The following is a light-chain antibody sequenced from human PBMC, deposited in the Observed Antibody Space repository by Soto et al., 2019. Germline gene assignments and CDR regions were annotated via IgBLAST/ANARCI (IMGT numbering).Light chain of an antibody. CDR1: QSVSSSY. CDR3: QQYGSSPFT. Sequence: EIVLTQSPGTLSLSPGERATLSCRASQSVSSSYLAWYQQKHGQAPRLLIDGASSRATGIPDRFSGSGSGTDFTLTISRLEPEDFAVYYCQQYGSSPFTFGGGTKVEIK. CDR2: GAS. J-gene: IGKJ4*01. V-gene: IGKV3-20*01.